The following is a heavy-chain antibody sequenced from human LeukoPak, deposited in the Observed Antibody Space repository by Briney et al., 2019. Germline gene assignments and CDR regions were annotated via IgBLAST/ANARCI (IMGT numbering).Heavy chain of an antibody. CDR3: ARVPNTAMDLGIDY. CDR1: GFTFSSYA. J-gene: IGHJ4*02. Sequence: GGSLRLSCAASGFTFSSYAMSWVRQAPGKGLEWVSSISLSGGSTFYADSVKGHFTVSRDNSKNTLYLQMNSLRAEDTAVYYCARVPNTAMDLGIDYWGQGTLVTVSS. CDR2: ISLSGGST. V-gene: IGHV3-23*01. D-gene: IGHD5-18*01.